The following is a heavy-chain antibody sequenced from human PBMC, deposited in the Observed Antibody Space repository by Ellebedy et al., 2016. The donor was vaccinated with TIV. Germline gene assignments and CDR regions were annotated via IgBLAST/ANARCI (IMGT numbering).Heavy chain of an antibody. CDR1: GFSFRSYW. J-gene: IGHJ3*02. Sequence: GGSLRLSCGASGFSFRSYWMTWVRQAPGKGLEWVANINQDGSEKHYVDSVEGRFTISRDNAKKSLYLQMNSLRAEDTAVYYCASDGSYGDFLSPTHAFENWGQGTMVIVSS. CDR2: INQDGSEK. CDR3: ASDGSYGDFLSPTHAFEN. D-gene: IGHD4-17*01. V-gene: IGHV3-7*01.